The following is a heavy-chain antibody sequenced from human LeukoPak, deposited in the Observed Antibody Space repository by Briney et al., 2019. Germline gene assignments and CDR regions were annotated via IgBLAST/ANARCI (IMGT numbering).Heavy chain of an antibody. D-gene: IGHD6-19*01. Sequence: GASLRLSCAASGFTFSDYYMSWIRQAPGKGLEWVSYISSSGSTIYYADSVKGRFTISRNNAKNSLYLQMNSLRAEDTAVYYCARERYSSGWYYFDYWGQGTLVTVSS. V-gene: IGHV3-11*01. CDR2: ISSSGSTI. CDR3: ARERYSSGWYYFDY. J-gene: IGHJ4*02. CDR1: GFTFSDYY.